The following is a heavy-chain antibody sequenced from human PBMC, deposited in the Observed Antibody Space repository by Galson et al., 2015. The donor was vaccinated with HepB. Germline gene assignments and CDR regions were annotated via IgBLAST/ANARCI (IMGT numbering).Heavy chain of an antibody. CDR2: ISSSGSTI. J-gene: IGHJ6*03. Sequence: SLRLSCAASGFTFSDYYMSWIRQAPGKGLEWVSYISSSGSTIYYADSVKGRFTISRDNAKNSLYLQMNSLRAEDTAVYYCARDGLTTVTTGANYYYYMDVWGKEATVTVSS. CDR3: ARDGLTTVTTGANYYYYMDV. V-gene: IGHV3-11*01. D-gene: IGHD4-17*01. CDR1: GFTFSDYY.